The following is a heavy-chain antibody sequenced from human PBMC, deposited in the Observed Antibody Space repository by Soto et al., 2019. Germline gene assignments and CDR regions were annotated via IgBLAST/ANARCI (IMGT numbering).Heavy chain of an antibody. CDR3: ARRECTNGICYSSGFDY. J-gene: IGHJ4*02. CDR2: IYYSGST. D-gene: IGHD2-8*01. V-gene: IGHV4-61*08. CDR1: GGSISSGGYY. Sequence: PSETLSLTCTVSGGSISSGGYYWSWIRQHPGKGLEWIGFIYYSGSTNYNPSLKSRVTISVDTSKNQFSLKLTSVTAADTAVYYCARRECTNGICYSSGFDYWGQGTLVTVSS.